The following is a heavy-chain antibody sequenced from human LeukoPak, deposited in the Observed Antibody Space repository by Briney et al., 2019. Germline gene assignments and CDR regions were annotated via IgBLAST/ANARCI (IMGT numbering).Heavy chain of an antibody. CDR2: IYHSGST. Sequence: SETLSLTCAVSGGSISSSNWWSWVRQPPGKGLEWIGEIYHSGSTNYNPSLKSRVTISVDKSMNQFSLKLSSVTAADTAVYYCARVVGTAMVLAGFDYWGQGTLVTVSS. J-gene: IGHJ4*02. CDR3: ARVVGTAMVLAGFDY. V-gene: IGHV4-4*02. CDR1: GGSISSSNW. D-gene: IGHD5-18*01.